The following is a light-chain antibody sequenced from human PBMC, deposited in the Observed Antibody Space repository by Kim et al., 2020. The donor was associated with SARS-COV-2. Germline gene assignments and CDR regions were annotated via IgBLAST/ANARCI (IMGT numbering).Light chain of an antibody. CDR2: GAS. CDR1: QSVSSSY. Sequence: SPCDRATLACRARQSVSSSYLSWEQQTRGVARRLLYCGASRAAAGTPDWCGGGGCGADFTPTSSRLEAEDGAVYCCQQYSSPPYTFGQGTKLEI. CDR3: QQYSSPPYT. J-gene: IGKJ2*01. V-gene: IGKV3-20*01.